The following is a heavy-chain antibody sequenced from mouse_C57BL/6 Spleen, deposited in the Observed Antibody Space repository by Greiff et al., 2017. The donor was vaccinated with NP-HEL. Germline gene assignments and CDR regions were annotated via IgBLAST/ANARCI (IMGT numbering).Heavy chain of an antibody. CDR1: GYTFTSYW. Sequence: QVQLQQPGAELVKPGASVKMSCKASGYTFTSYWITWVKQRPGQGLEWIGDIYPGSGSTNYNEKFKSKATLTVDTSSSTAYMQLSSLTSEDSAVYYCARRGFYYDYEDAMDYWGQGTSVTVSS. CDR2: IYPGSGST. J-gene: IGHJ4*01. V-gene: IGHV1-55*01. CDR3: ARRGFYYDYEDAMDY. D-gene: IGHD2-4*01.